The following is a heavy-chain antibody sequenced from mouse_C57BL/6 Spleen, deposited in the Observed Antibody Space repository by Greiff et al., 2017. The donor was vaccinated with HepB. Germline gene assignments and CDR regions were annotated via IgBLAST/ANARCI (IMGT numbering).Heavy chain of an antibody. CDR3: ARVRFYYYGSIYGGAMDY. CDR2: ISYDGSN. V-gene: IGHV3-6*01. D-gene: IGHD1-1*01. Sequence: EVQLQQSGPGLVKPSQSLSLTCSVTGYSITSGYYWNWIRQFPGNKLEWMGYISYDGSNNYKPSLKNRISITRDTSKNQFFLKLNSVTTEDTATYYYARVRFYYYGSIYGGAMDYWGQGTSVTVSS. J-gene: IGHJ4*01. CDR1: GYSITSGYY.